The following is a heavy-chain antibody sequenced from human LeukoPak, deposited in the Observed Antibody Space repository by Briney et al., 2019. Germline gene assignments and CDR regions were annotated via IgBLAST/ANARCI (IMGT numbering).Heavy chain of an antibody. CDR2: IKEDGSEK. Sequence: GGSLRLSCEASGFTFSSYWMSWVRQAPGKGLEWVANIKEDGSEKYYVDSVKGRFTISRDNAKNSLYLQMNSLRAEDTAVYYCAKDRRSGGSCLDYWGQGTLVTVSS. CDR3: AKDRRSGGSCLDY. D-gene: IGHD2-15*01. CDR1: GFTFSSYW. J-gene: IGHJ4*02. V-gene: IGHV3-7*03.